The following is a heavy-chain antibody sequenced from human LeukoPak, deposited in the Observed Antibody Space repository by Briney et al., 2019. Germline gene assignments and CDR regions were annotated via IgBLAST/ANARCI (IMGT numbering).Heavy chain of an antibody. CDR1: GFTFSNYV. V-gene: IGHV3-23*01. D-gene: IGHD6-19*01. Sequence: GGSLGLSCAASGFTFSNYVMSWVRQAPGKGLEWVSAITGSGDNTYYADSVKGRFTISRDNSKNTLYLQMNSLRAEDTAVYYCAKRGPAGAGKSPDYFEYWGQGTLVTVSS. CDR3: AKRGPAGAGKSPDYFEY. CDR2: ITGSGDNT. J-gene: IGHJ4*02.